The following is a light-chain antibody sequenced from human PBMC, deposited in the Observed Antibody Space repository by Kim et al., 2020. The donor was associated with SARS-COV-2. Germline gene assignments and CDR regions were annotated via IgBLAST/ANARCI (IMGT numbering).Light chain of an antibody. CDR3: QQYQLYSA. CDR1: QSISRS. V-gene: IGKV1-5*01. J-gene: IGKJ1*01. Sequence: AASVGDRVTSPCRASQSISRSVAWYQQKPGKAPKLLIHIASNLERGVPSRFSGSGSGTECTLSIRSLQPDDFASYYCQQYQLYSAFGQGTKVEIK. CDR2: IAS.